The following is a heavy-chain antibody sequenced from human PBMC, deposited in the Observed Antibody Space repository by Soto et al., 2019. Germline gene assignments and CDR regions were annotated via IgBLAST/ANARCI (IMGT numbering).Heavy chain of an antibody. V-gene: IGHV4-59*08. CDR3: ARHVYSSSSQFDY. J-gene: IGHJ4*02. D-gene: IGHD6-6*01. CDR2: IYYSGST. Sequence: TSETLSLTCTVSGGSISSYYWSWIRQPPGKGLEWIGYIYYSGSTNYNPSLKSRVTISVDTSKNQFSLKLSSVTAADTAVYYCARHVYSSSSQFDYWGQGTLVTVSS. CDR1: GGSISSYY.